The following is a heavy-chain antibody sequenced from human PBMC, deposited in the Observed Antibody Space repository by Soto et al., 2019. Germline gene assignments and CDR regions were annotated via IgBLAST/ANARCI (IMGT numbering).Heavy chain of an antibody. Sequence: ASVKVSCKASGYTFSSYYMHWVRLAPGQGLEWMGIITPSGGSKSYAQKFQGRVTMTRDTSTSTVYMELSSLRSEDTAVYYCGRGGQYSYDGFDYWGQGTLVTVSS. CDR3: GRGGQYSYDGFDY. D-gene: IGHD5-18*01. J-gene: IGHJ4*02. CDR1: GYTFSSYY. CDR2: ITPSGGSK. V-gene: IGHV1-46*01.